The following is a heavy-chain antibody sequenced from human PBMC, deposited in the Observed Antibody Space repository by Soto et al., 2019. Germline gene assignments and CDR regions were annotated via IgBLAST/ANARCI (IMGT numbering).Heavy chain of an antibody. D-gene: IGHD2-15*01. CDR3: ARALRGVVVAATHHGMAV. CDR1: GGTFSSYA. V-gene: IGHV1-69*01. J-gene: IGHJ6*02. CDR2: IIPFFGTA. Sequence: QVQLVQSGAEVKKPGSSVKVSCKASGGTFSSYAISWVRQAPGQGLEWMGGIIPFFGTANYAQKFQGRVTITADESTSTAYMELSSVRSEDTAVYYCARALRGVVVAATHHGMAVWGQGTTVTVSS.